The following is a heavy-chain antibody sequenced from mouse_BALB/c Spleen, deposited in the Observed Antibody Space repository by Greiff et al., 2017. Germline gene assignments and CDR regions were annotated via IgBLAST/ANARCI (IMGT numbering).Heavy chain of an antibody. CDR1: GYTFTSYW. J-gene: IGHJ2*01. CDR2: IAPGSGST. V-gene: IGHV1S41*01. CDR3: ARIERSYYFDY. Sequence: DLVKPGASVKLSCKASGYTFTSYWINWIKQRPGQGLEWIGRIAPGSGSTYYNEMFKGKATLTVDTSSSTAYIQLSSLSSEDSAVYFCARIERSYYFDYWGQGTTLTVSS.